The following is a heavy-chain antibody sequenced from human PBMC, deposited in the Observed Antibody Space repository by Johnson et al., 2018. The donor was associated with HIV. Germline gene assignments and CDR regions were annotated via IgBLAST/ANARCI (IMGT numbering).Heavy chain of an antibody. D-gene: IGHD3-10*01. J-gene: IGHJ3*02. Sequence: VQLVESGGGLVQPGGSLRLSCAASGFTFSSYWMSWVRQAPGKGLEWVANIKQDGSEKYYVDSVTGRFTISRDNAKNSLYLQMNSLRAEDTAVYSCARDGDEGAFDIWGQGTMVTVSS. V-gene: IGHV3-7*05. CDR3: ARDGDEGAFDI. CDR1: GFTFSSYW. CDR2: IKQDGSEK.